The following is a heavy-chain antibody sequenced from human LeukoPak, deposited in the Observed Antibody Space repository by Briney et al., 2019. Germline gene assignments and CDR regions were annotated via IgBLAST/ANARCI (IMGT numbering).Heavy chain of an antibody. V-gene: IGHV3-30*18. D-gene: IGHD3-3*01. CDR3: AKVPYYDFWSGYCNY. CDR1: GFTFSDYG. CDR2: ISYDGSDK. J-gene: IGHJ4*02. Sequence: GRSLRLSCAASGFTFSDYGMHWVRQAPGKGLEWAAAISYDGSDKYYADSVKGRFTTSRDNSKNTLYLQMNSLRAEDTAVYYCAKVPYYDFWSGYCNYWGQGTLVTVSS.